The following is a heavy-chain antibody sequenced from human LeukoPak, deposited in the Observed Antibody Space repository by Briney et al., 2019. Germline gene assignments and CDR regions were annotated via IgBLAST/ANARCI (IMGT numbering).Heavy chain of an antibody. J-gene: IGHJ4*02. CDR3: ARDLSSTSNWESDY. D-gene: IGHD1-26*01. Sequence: ASVKVSCKASGYTFTGYFMHWVRQAPGQGLEWMGRINLNSGGTYYAQNFQGRVTMTRDTSISTAYVELSRLTSDDTAVYYCARDLSSTSNWESDYCGQGTLVTVSS. V-gene: IGHV1-2*06. CDR2: INLNSGGT. CDR1: GYTFTGYF.